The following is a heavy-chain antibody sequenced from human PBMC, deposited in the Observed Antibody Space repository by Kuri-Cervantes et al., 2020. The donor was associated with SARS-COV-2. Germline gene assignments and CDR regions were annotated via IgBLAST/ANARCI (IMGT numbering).Heavy chain of an antibody. CDR3: ARDLGDILTGYYNGGYYYYGMDV. CDR2: IWYDGSNK. CDR1: GFTFSSYG. J-gene: IGHJ6*02. D-gene: IGHD3-9*01. V-gene: IGHV3-33*01. Sequence: GSLKISCAASGFTFSSYGMHWVRQAPGKGLEWVAVIWYDGSNKYYADSVKGRFTISRDNSKNTLYLQMNSLRAEDTAVYYCARDLGDILTGYYNGGYYYYGMDVWGQGTTVTVSS.